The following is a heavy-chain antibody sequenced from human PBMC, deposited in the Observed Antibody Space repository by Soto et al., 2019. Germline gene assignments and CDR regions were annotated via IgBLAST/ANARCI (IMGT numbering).Heavy chain of an antibody. J-gene: IGHJ4*02. CDR3: AKEPYSDFWSAYYCFDY. CDR2: ISGSGGSA. CDR1: GFTFGSHA. D-gene: IGHD3-3*01. V-gene: IGHV3-23*01. Sequence: EVQLLESGGGLVQPGGSLRLSCAASGFTFGSHAMIWVRQAPGKGLEWVSAISGSGGSAYYADSVKGRFTISRDNSINTLYLQMNSLRAEDTALYSCAKEPYSDFWSAYYCFDYWGQGTLVTVSS.